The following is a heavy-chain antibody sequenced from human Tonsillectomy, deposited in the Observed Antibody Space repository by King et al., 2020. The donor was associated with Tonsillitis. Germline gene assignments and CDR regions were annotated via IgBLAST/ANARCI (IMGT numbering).Heavy chain of an antibody. CDR1: GGSISSYY. Sequence: VQLQESGPGLVKPSETLSLTCTVSGGSISSYYWSWIRQPPGKGLEWIGYIYYSGSTNYNPSLKSRVTLSVDTSKNLCSLKLRAVTAADTAVYYCARGGGTTVVPPSYFFDYWGERTLVTVSS. D-gene: IGHD4-23*01. CDR2: IYYSGST. V-gene: IGHV4-59*12. J-gene: IGHJ4*02. CDR3: ARGGGTTVVPPSYFFDY.